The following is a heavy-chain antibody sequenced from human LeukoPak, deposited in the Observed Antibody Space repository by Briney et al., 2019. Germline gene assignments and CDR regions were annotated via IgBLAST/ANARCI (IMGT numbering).Heavy chain of an antibody. V-gene: IGHV3-23*01. Sequence: GGSLRLSCAASGFTFSSYAMSWVRQAPGKGLEWVSAISGSGGSTYYADSVKGRFTISRDNSKNTLYLLMNSLRAEDTAVYYCAKTSFRDIVGASFDYWGQGTLVTVSS. D-gene: IGHD1-26*01. CDR1: GFTFSSYA. CDR2: ISGSGGST. J-gene: IGHJ4*02. CDR3: AKTSFRDIVGASFDY.